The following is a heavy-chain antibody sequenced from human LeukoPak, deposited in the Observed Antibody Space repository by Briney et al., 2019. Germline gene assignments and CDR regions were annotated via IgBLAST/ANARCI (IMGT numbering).Heavy chain of an antibody. CDR3: ARGSNYGSGSYLFDY. D-gene: IGHD3-10*01. V-gene: IGHV6-1*01. J-gene: IGHJ4*02. CDR1: GDSVSSNSAA. Sequence: SQTLSLTCAISGDSVSSNSAAWSWIRQSPSRGLEWLGRTFYRSKWYNDYATSVKSRIIINPDTSKNQLSLQVNSVTPEDTAVYYCARGSNYGSGSYLFDYWGQGTLVTVSS. CDR2: TFYRSKWYN.